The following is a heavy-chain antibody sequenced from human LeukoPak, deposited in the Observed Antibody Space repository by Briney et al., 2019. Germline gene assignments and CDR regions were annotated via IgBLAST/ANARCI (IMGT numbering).Heavy chain of an antibody. D-gene: IGHD3-3*01. J-gene: IGHJ6*03. Sequence: SETLSLTCAVYGGSFSGYYWSWIRQPPGKGLEWIGEINHSGSTNYNPSLKSRITISVDTSKNQFSLKLSSVTAADTAVYYCARGGQNWRYYYMDVWGKGTTVTVSS. CDR2: INHSGST. V-gene: IGHV4-34*01. CDR1: GGSFSGYY. CDR3: ARGGQNWRYYYMDV.